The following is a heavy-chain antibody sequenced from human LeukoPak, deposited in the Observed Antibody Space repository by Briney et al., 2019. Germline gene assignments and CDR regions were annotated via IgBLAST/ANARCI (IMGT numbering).Heavy chain of an antibody. V-gene: IGHV3-23*01. CDR3: AKGTSDSSGYYYEGAFDI. D-gene: IGHD3-22*01. CDR2: ISGSGGST. Sequence: GGSLRLSCAASGFTFSSYEMNWVRQAPGKGLEWVSAISGSGGSTYYADSVKGRFTISRDNSKNTLYLQMNSLRAEDTAVYYCAKGTSDSSGYYYEGAFDIWGQGTMVTVSS. J-gene: IGHJ3*02. CDR1: GFTFSSYE.